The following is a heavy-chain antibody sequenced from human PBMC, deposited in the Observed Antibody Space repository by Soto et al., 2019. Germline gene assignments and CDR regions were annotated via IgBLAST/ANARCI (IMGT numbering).Heavy chain of an antibody. Sequence: VKLLESGGGLVQPGGSLRLSCGVSGFTVTSNGVSWVRQAPGKGLEWVSAISPNGQGIWYADSVKGRFTISRDISRNTVFLQMDSLRAEDTAVYYCAKERQYPRDYFHYWGQGTLVTVSS. CDR1: GFTVTSNG. J-gene: IGHJ4*02. CDR2: ISPNGQGI. D-gene: IGHD4-4*01. V-gene: IGHV3-23*01. CDR3: AKERQYPRDYFHY.